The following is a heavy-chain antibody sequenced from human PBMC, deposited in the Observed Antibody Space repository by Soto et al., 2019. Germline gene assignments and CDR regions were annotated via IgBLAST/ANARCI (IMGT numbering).Heavy chain of an antibody. CDR1: GDSISSGDYF. V-gene: IGHV4-30-4*01. D-gene: IGHD5-18*01. CDR3: ARRYGSFFDY. J-gene: IGHJ4*02. Sequence: SETLSLTCTVSGDSISSGDYFWSWIRQPPGKGLEWIGYIYYSGSTYYNPSLKSRITISVDTSKNQFSLKLSSVTAADTAVYYCARRYGSFFDYWGQGTLVTVSS. CDR2: IYYSGST.